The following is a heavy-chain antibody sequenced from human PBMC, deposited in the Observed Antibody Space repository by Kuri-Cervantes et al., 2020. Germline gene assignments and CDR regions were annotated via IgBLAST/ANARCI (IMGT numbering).Heavy chain of an antibody. CDR1: EFMFSNYA. CDR2: IKQDGSEK. CDR3: ARDSTGITVAATGYYYYYYMDV. J-gene: IGHJ6*03. Sequence: GESLKISCATSEFMFSNYAMSWVRQAPGKGLEWVANIKQDGSEKYYVDSVKGRFTISRDNAKNSLYLQMNSLRAEDTAVYYCARDSTGITVAATGYYYYYYMDVWGKGTTVTVSS. D-gene: IGHD6-19*01. V-gene: IGHV3-7*01.